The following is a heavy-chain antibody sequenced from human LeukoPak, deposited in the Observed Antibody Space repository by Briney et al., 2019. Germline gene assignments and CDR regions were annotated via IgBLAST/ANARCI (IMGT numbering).Heavy chain of an antibody. CDR1: GFTFSSYS. CDR3: ATQNPYSGYDLDY. CDR2: ISSSSSYI. J-gene: IGHJ4*02. Sequence: GGSLRLSCAASGFTFSSYSMNWVRQAPGKGLEWVSSISSSSSYIYYADSVKGRFTISRDNAKNSLYLQMNSLRAEDTAVYYCATQNPYSGYDLDYWGQGTLVTVSS. V-gene: IGHV3-21*01. D-gene: IGHD5-12*01.